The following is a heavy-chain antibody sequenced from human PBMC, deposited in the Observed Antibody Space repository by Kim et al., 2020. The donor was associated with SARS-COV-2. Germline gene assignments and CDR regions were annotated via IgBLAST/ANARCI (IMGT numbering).Heavy chain of an antibody. J-gene: IGHJ6*02. CDR3: AKTARYSVVYGMDV. V-gene: IGHV3-30*18. CDR2: ISYDGSNK. CDR1: GFTFSSYG. D-gene: IGHD2-15*01. Sequence: GGSLRLSCAASGFTFSSYGMHWVRQAPGKGLEWVAVISYDGSNKYYADSVKGRFTISRDNSKNTLYLQMNSLRAEDTAVYYCAKTARYSVVYGMDVWGQG.